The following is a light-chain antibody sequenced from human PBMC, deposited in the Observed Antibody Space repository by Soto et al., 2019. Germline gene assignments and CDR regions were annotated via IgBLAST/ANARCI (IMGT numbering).Light chain of an antibody. CDR3: SSYTTSSVWV. CDR1: SSDVGGYNY. V-gene: IGLV2-14*01. CDR2: EVS. Sequence: QSALTQPASVSGSPGQSITISCTGTSSDVGGYNYVSWYQQHPGKAPKLMIYEVSNRPSGVSNRFSGSKPGNTASLTISGLQAEDEADYYCSSYTTSSVWVFGGGTKVTVL. J-gene: IGLJ3*02.